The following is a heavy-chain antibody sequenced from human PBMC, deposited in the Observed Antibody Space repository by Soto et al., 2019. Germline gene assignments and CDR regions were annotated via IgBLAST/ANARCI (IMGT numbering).Heavy chain of an antibody. D-gene: IGHD3-16*01. CDR2: MWYDGTNK. V-gene: IGHV3-33*01. Sequence: PGGSLRLSCAASGFTFRIYSMHWVRQSPGKGLEWVAVMWYDGTNKYYGESVKGRFTISRDNSENTLYLQMNSLRVEDTAVYYCARDATFGTKGGSFDIWGHWTLVTVSS. CDR3: ARDATFGTKGGSFDI. CDR1: GFTFRIYS. J-gene: IGHJ3*02.